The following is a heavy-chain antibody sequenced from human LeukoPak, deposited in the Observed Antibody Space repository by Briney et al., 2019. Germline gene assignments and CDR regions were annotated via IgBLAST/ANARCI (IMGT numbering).Heavy chain of an antibody. Sequence: GGSLRLSCAASGFTFSSYAMHWVRQAPGKGLEWVAVISYDGSNKYYADSVKGRFTISRDNSKNTLYLQMNSLRAEDTAVYYCATTGTYGSGHFDYWGQGTLVTVSS. CDR3: ATTGTYGSGHFDY. CDR1: GFTFSSYA. J-gene: IGHJ4*02. D-gene: IGHD1-1*01. V-gene: IGHV3-30-3*01. CDR2: ISYDGSNK.